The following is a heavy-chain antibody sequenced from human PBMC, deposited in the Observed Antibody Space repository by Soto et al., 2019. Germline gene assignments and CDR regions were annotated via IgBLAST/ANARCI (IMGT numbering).Heavy chain of an antibody. V-gene: IGHV1-46*04. CDR2: INLSGGST. CDR3: ARGGGRGGYFDY. J-gene: IGHJ4*02. Sequence: QVQLVQSGAEVKKPGASVKVSCKASGYSFTNYYIHWVRQAPGQGLEWMGIINLSGGSTNYAQKLQGRVTMTRDTSTSTVYRELSSLRSEDTAGYYCARGGGRGGYFDYWGQGTLVIVSS. D-gene: IGHD1-26*01. CDR1: GYSFTNYY.